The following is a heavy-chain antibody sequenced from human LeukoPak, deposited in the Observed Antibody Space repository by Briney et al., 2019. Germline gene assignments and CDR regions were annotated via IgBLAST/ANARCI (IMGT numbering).Heavy chain of an antibody. D-gene: IGHD2-15*01. J-gene: IGHJ4*02. Sequence: ASVKGSCKASGGTFSSYAISWVRQAPGQGLEWMGRSIPILGIANYAQKFQGRVTITADKSTSTAYMELSSLRSEDTAVYYCAAYCSGGSCYPYYFDYWGQGTLVTVSS. CDR3: AAYCSGGSCYPYYFDY. CDR1: GGTFSSYA. V-gene: IGHV1-69*04. CDR2: SIPILGIA.